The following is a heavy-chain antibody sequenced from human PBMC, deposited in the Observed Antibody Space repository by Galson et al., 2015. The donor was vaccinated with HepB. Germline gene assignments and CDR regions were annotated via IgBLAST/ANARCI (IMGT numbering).Heavy chain of an antibody. V-gene: IGHV3-48*01. Sequence: SLRPSCAASGFTFSSYSMNWVRQAPGKGLEWVSYISSSSSTIYYADSVKGRFTISRDNAKNSLYLQMNSLRAEDTAVYYCARLRDYDAFDIWGQGTMVTVSS. CDR1: GFTFSSYS. J-gene: IGHJ3*02. CDR3: ARLRDYDAFDI. CDR2: ISSSSSTI. D-gene: IGHD4-17*01.